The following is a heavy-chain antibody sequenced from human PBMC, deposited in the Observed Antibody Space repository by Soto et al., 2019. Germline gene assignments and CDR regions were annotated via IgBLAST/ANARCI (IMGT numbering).Heavy chain of an antibody. V-gene: IGHV4-39*01. J-gene: IGHJ6*03. CDR3: ARSPNSGWFGENYYYYMDV. CDR2: IYYSGST. CDR1: GGSISSYY. D-gene: IGHD3-10*01. Sequence: PSETLSLTCTVSGGSISSYYWGWIRQPPGKGLEWIGSIYYSGSTYYNPSLKSRVTISVDTSKNQFSLKLSSVTAADTAVYYCARSPNSGWFGENYYYYMDVWGKGTTVTVSS.